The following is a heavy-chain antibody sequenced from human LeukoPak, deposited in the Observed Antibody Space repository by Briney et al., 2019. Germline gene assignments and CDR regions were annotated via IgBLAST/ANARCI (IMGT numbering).Heavy chain of an antibody. Sequence: SETLSLTCTVSGASISSYYWSWIRQPPGKGLEWIASRHYRGTTNYNPSLESRVTISVDTSRKQFSLKLSSVTAADTAVYYCARTWIQLWLFDYWGQGTLVTVSS. CDR1: GASISSYY. J-gene: IGHJ4*02. D-gene: IGHD5-18*01. CDR3: ARTWIQLWLFDY. V-gene: IGHV4-59*01. CDR2: RHYRGTT.